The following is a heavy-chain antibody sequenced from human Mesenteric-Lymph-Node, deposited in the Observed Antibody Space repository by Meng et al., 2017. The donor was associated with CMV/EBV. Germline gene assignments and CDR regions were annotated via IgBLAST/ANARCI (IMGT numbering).Heavy chain of an antibody. CDR1: FTVSSNY. V-gene: IGHV3-53*01. D-gene: IGHD5-24*01. CDR3: ARDQESPRYGYRASYYFDY. J-gene: IGHJ4*02. Sequence: FTVSSNYMSWVRQAPGKGLEWVSVIYSGGSTYYADSVKGRFTISRDNSKNTLYLQMNSLRAEDTAVYYCARDQESPRYGYRASYYFDYWGQGTLVTVSS. CDR2: IYSGGST.